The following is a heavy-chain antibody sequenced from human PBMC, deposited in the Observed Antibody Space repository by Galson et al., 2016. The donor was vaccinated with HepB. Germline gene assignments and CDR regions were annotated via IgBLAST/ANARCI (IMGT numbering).Heavy chain of an antibody. D-gene: IGHD6-19*01. J-gene: IGHJ4*01. Sequence: SLRLSCAASGFSLDSHAMHWVRQAPGSGLEWVAVNSYDGAFQKYADSVRGRFTISRDNSRNTLFLQMNNLRTEDTAIYYCANLPVAGTFDYWGQGTLVTVSS. V-gene: IGHV3-30*04. CDR3: ANLPVAGTFDY. CDR1: GFSLDSHA. CDR2: NSYDGAFQ.